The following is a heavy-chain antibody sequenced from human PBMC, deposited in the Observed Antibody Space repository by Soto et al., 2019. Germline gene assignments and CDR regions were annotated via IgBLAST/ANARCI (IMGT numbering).Heavy chain of an antibody. Sequence: SETLSLTCSVSGISLSASGYFWSWIRQYPGKGLEWIGYISYTGSVNYNLSLKSRVTISQDTTQNQFSLRLTSVTAADTAVYHCARDYRLTTYYGTHKYGVDVWGQGTTVTVSS. CDR1: GISLSASGYF. CDR3: ARDYRLTTYYGTHKYGVDV. CDR2: ISYTGSV. J-gene: IGHJ6*01. D-gene: IGHD4-17*01. V-gene: IGHV4-31*03.